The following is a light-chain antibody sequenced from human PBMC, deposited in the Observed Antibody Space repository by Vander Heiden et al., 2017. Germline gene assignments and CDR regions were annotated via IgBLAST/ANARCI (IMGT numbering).Light chain of an antibody. V-gene: IGLV3-21*02. J-gene: IGLJ1*01. Sequence: SSVLTQSPSLSVAPGQTARITCGGNNVGSKSVHWYQQKPGQAPVVVVYHDSDRPSGIPERFSGSNSGNTATLTISRVEAGDEADYYCQVWDSSSDQGVFGTGTKVTVL. CDR3: QVWDSSSDQGV. CDR1: NVGSKS. CDR2: HDS.